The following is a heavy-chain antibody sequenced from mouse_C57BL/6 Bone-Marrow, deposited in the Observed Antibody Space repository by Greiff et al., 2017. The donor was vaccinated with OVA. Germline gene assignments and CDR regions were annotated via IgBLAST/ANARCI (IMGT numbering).Heavy chain of an antibody. Sequence: QVTLKESGPGILQPSQTLSLTCSFSGFSLSTFGMGVGWIRQPSGKGLEWLAHIWWDDDKYYNPARKSWLTYSKDTSTHRVFLKIANVDTADTATYYCARIEEEGLLWYPWFAYWGQGTLVTVSA. CDR3: ARIEEEGLLWYPWFAY. V-gene: IGHV8-8*01. CDR1: GFSLSTFGMG. CDR2: IWWDDDK. D-gene: IGHD2-1*01. J-gene: IGHJ3*01.